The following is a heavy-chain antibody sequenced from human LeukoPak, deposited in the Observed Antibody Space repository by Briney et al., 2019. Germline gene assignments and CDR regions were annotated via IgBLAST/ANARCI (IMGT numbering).Heavy chain of an antibody. CDR3: ASGVRDYDSSGPRDY. D-gene: IGHD3-22*01. V-gene: IGHV1-69*04. J-gene: IGHJ4*02. CDR1: GGTFSSYA. CDR2: SIPILGIA. Sequence: ASVKVSCKASGGTFSSYAIRWVRQPPGRGRERMGRSIPILGIANYAQKFQGRVTITADKSTSTAYMELSSLRSEDTAVYYCASGVRDYDSSGPRDYWGQGTLVTVSS.